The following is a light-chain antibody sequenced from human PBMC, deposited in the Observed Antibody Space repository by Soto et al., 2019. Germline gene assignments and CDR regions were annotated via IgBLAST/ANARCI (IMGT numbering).Light chain of an antibody. CDR3: QQYSNWSPLT. Sequence: PGERATLSCRASQSVTNRYLAWYRQKPGQAPRLLIFAASTRATGIPGRFSGSGSGTEFTLTISSLQSEDFALYYCQQYSNWSPLTFGGGTKVDIK. V-gene: IGKV3-15*01. J-gene: IGKJ4*01. CDR2: AAS. CDR1: QSVTNRY.